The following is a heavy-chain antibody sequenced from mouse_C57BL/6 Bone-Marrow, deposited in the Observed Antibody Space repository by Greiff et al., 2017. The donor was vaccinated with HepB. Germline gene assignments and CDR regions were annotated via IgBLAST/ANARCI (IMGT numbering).Heavy chain of an antibody. V-gene: IGHV3-6*01. CDR3: ARTVKLRRFDY. D-gene: IGHD4-1*01. CDR2: ISYDGSN. CDR1: GYSITSGYY. J-gene: IGHJ2*01. Sequence: EVKLMESGPGLVKPSQSLSLTCSVTGYSITSGYYWNWIRQFPGNKLEWMGYISYDGSNNYNPSLKNRISITRDTSKNQFFLKLNSVTTEDTATYYCARTVKLRRFDYWGQGTTLTVSS.